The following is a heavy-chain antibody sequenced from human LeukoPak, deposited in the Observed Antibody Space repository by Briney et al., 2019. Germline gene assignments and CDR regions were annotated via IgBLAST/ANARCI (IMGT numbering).Heavy chain of an antibody. CDR1: GFTFSSYG. D-gene: IGHD2-2*01. CDR2: IWYDGSNK. V-gene: IGHV3-33*01. J-gene: IGHJ6*02. CDR3: ARERIVVVPAATYYYYGMDV. Sequence: PGRSLRLSCAVSGFTFSSYGMHWVRQAPGKGLEWVAVIWYDGSNKYYADSVKGRFTISRDNSKNTLYLQMNSLRAEDTAVYYCARERIVVVPAATYYYYGMDVWGQGTTVTVSS.